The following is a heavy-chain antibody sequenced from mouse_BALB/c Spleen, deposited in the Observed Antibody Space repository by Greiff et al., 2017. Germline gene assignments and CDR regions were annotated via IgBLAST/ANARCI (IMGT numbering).Heavy chain of an antibody. CDR1: GFSLTGYG. Sequence: VMLVESGPGLVAPSQSLSITCTVSGFSLTGYGVNWVRQPPGKGLEWLGMIWGDGSTDYNSALKSRLSISKDNSKSQVFLKMNSLQTDDTARYYCARAPARATTWFAYWGQGTLVTVSA. V-gene: IGHV2-6-7*01. CDR2: IWGDGST. D-gene: IGHD3-1*01. CDR3: ARAPARATTWFAY. J-gene: IGHJ3*01.